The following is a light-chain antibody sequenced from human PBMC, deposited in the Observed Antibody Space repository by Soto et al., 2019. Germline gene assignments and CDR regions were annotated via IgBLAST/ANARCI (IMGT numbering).Light chain of an antibody. V-gene: IGLV2-14*01. Sequence: QSVLTQPASVSGSPGQSITISCTGTSSDVGGYNYVSWYQQHPGKAPKLMIYDVSNRPSGVSNRFSGSKSGNTASLTISGLQAEDGADYYCSSYTSSSTPYVFGTGTQLTGL. CDR2: DVS. CDR1: SSDVGGYNY. J-gene: IGLJ1*01. CDR3: SSYTSSSTPYV.